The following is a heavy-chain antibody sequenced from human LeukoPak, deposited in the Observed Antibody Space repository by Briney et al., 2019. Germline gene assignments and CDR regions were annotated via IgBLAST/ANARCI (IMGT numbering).Heavy chain of an antibody. J-gene: IGHJ4*02. CDR2: IRYDGSNK. D-gene: IGHD6-13*01. CDR3: AKGRGYSSSWPRSDY. Sequence: TGGSLRLSCAASGFTFSSYGTHWVRQAPGKGLEWVAFIRYDGSNKYYADSVKGRFTISRDNSKNTLYMQMNSLRAEDTAVYYCAKGRGYSSSWPRSDYWGQGTLVTVSS. CDR1: GFTFSSYG. V-gene: IGHV3-30*02.